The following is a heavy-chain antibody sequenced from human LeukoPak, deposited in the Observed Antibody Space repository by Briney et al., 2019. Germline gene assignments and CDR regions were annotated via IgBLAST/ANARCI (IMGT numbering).Heavy chain of an antibody. CDR3: ARDSTWQLDY. CDR1: GFTFSTHW. V-gene: IGHV3-7*03. D-gene: IGHD5-12*01. CDR2: IKEDGSVK. J-gene: IGHJ4*02. Sequence: GGSLRLSCTASGFTFSTHWMTWVRQPPGKGLEWVANIKEDGSVKYYVDSVKGRFTISRDNTKNALYLQMNSRRADDTAVYFCARDSTWQLDYWGQGTLITVSS.